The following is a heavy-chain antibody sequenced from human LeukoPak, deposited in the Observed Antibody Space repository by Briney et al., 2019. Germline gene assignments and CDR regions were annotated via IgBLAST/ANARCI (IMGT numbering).Heavy chain of an antibody. J-gene: IGHJ5*02. CDR2: ISGSGGST. CDR1: GLTSSTYATSYA. CDR3: AKGAPSGWLLYWFDP. D-gene: IGHD6-19*01. Sequence: GGSLRLSCAVSGLTSSTYATSYAMTWVRQAPGKGLEWVSGISGSGGSTYYAESVKGRFTISRDNFKNTLYLQMNSLRDDDTAIYYCAKGAPSGWLLYWFDPWGQGTLVTVSS. V-gene: IGHV3-23*01.